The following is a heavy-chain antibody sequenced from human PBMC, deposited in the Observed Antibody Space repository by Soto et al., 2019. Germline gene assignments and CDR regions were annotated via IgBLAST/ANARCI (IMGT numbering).Heavy chain of an antibody. CDR3: ARDGIGGTVFRGYIDY. V-gene: IGHV3-33*01. Sequence: PGGSLRLSCAVPGGIFHGYGMHWVRQAPGKGLEWVAIIRFDGSNEEYADSVKGRFTISRDNSKNTLYLQMNTLGAEDTAVYYCARDGIGGTVFRGYIDYSSRGTVVTVST. CDR2: IRFDGSNE. D-gene: IGHD1-7*01. CDR1: GGIFHGYG. J-gene: IGHJ4*02.